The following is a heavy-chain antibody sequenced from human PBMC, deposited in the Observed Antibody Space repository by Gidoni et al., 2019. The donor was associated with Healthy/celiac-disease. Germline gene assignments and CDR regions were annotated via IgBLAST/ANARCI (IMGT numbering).Heavy chain of an antibody. CDR2: ICYDGSNK. Sequence: QVQLVESGGGVVQPGRSLRLSCAASGFTFSSYVMHWVRQAPGKGLEWVAVICYDGSNKYYADAVEGRFTISRDDSKNTLYLQMNSLRAEDTAVYYCARVRVAARQGSYYYGMDVWGQGATVTVSS. D-gene: IGHD6-6*01. J-gene: IGHJ6*02. CDR1: GFTFSSYV. V-gene: IGHV3-33*01. CDR3: ARVRVAARQGSYYYGMDV.